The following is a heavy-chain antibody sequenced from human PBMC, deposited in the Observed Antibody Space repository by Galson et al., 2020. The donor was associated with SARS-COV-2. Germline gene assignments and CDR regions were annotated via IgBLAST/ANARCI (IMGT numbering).Heavy chain of an antibody. V-gene: IGHV1-69*13. J-gene: IGHJ6*02. Sequence: SVKVSCKASGGTFSSYAISWVRQAPGQGLEWMGGIIPIFGTANYAQKFQGRVTITADESTSTAYMELSSLRSEDTAVYYCARVESGYDTPDYYYYGMDVWGQGTTVTVSS. CDR3: ARVESGYDTPDYYYYGMDV. CDR2: IIPIFGTA. D-gene: IGHD5-12*01. CDR1: GGTFSSYA.